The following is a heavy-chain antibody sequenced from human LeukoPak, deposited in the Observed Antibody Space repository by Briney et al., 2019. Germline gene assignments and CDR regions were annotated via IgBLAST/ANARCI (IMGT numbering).Heavy chain of an antibody. CDR1: GYTFTSYY. CDR2: INPSGGST. CDR3: ARHGMDV. J-gene: IGHJ6*02. V-gene: IGHV1-46*03. Sequence: GASVKVSCKASGYTFTSYYIHWVRQAPGQGLDWMGLINPSGGSTTYAQNFQGRVSMTTDTSTSTVNMELSSLRPEDTALYYCARHGMDVWGQGTTVTVSS.